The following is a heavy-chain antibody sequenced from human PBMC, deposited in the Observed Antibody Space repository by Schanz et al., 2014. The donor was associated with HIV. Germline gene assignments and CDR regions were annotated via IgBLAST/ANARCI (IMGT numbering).Heavy chain of an antibody. Sequence: EVQLVESGGGLVKPGGSLRLSCAASGFTFSSYNMNWVRQAPGKGLEWVSSISTSRSYIDYADSVKGRFTISRDNAKNSLYLQMNSLRAEDTAVYYCARHLWFHYDSWTGSEAFGLHGLDVWGQGTTVIVSS. CDR1: GFTFSSYN. CDR3: ARHLWFHYDSWTGSEAFGLHGLDV. D-gene: IGHD3-9*01. V-gene: IGHV3-21*01. CDR2: ISTSRSYI. J-gene: IGHJ6*02.